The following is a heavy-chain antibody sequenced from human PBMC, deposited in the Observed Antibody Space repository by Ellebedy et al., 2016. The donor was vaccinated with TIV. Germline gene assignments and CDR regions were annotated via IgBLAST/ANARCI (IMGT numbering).Heavy chain of an antibody. Sequence: GESLKISXAASGSTFTRYGMHWVRQAPAKGLEWVAVISYDGSNQYYADSVKGRFTISRDNSQNTLYLQMNRLRLEDTAVYYCAKAHSETYYLDWFDPWGQGTQVTVSS. D-gene: IGHD1-26*01. CDR1: GSTFTRYG. V-gene: IGHV3-30*18. J-gene: IGHJ5*02. CDR2: ISYDGSNQ. CDR3: AKAHSETYYLDWFDP.